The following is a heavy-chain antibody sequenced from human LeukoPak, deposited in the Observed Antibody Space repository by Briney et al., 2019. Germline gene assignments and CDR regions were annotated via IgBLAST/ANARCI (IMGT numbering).Heavy chain of an antibody. V-gene: IGHV4-39*01. D-gene: IGHD6-13*01. J-gene: IGHJ4*02. CDR3: ARHRSAAVRANFDY. CDR2: IYYSGST. CDR1: GGSISSSSYY. Sequence: PSETLSLTCTVSGGSISSSSYYWGWIRQPPGKGLEWIGSIYYSGSTYYNPSLKSRVTISVDTSKNQFSLKLSPVTAADTAVYYCARHRSAAVRANFDYWGQGTLVTVSS.